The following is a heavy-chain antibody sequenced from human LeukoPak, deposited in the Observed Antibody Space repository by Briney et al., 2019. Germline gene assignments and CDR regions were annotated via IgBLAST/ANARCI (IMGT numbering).Heavy chain of an antibody. V-gene: IGHV3-23*01. D-gene: IGHD6-19*01. CDR3: ATGKYSSGSLYYFDY. J-gene: IGHJ4*02. CDR2: ISGSGGST. Sequence: ETLSLTCAVYGGSFSGYYWSWVRQAPGKGLEWVSAISGSGGSTYYADSVKGRFTISRDNSKNTLYLQMNSLRAEDTAVYYCATGKYSSGSLYYFDYWGQGTLVTVSS. CDR1: GGSFSGYY.